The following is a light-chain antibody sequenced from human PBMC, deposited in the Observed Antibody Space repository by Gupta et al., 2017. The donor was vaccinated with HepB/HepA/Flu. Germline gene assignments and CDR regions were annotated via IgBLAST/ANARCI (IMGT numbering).Light chain of an antibody. CDR1: QSVSSSY. J-gene: IGKJ3*01. V-gene: IGKV3-20*01. CDR3: QQYGTSPFT. CDR2: GAS. Sequence: EIVLTQSPGTLSLSPGERATLSCRASQSVSSSYLGWYQQKPGQAPRLLIYGASSRATGIPDRFSGSGSGTDFTLTISRLEPEDFAVYYCQQYGTSPFTVGPGTKVDIK.